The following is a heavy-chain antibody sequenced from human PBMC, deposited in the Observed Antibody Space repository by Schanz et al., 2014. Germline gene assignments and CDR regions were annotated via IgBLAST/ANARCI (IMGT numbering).Heavy chain of an antibody. D-gene: IGHD6-13*01. J-gene: IGHJ4*02. CDR1: GFTFSSYG. CDR3: ARDGEAAAGCDY. V-gene: IGHV1-46*03. Sequence: QVQLVESGGGVVQPGRSLRLSCAASGFTFSSYGIHWFRQAPGQGLEWMGLINPSVGNTNYAQKFRGRVTMTRDTSTSTVYMELSSLRSEDTAVYYCARDGEAAAGCDYWGQGTLVTVSS. CDR2: INPSVGNT.